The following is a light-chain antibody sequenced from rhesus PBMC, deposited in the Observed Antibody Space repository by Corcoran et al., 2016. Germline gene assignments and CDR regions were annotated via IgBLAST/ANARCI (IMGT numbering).Light chain of an antibody. CDR3: QQDYIWPLT. CDR1: QSVSPS. V-gene: IGKV3-42*01. CDR2: GTS. Sequence: EIVMTQSPATLSLSPGERATLSCRASQSVSPSLAWYQQKPGQAPKLLIYGTSIRASGIPDRFSGSGSGTECTLTISSLEPEDVVVYYCQQDYIWPLTFGGGTEVELK. J-gene: IGKJ4*01.